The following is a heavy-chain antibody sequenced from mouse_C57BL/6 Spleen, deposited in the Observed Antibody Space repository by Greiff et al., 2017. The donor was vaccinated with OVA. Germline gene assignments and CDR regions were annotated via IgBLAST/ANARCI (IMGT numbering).Heavy chain of an antibody. D-gene: IGHD2-4*01. CDR2: IDPSDSET. CDR1: GYTFTSYW. J-gene: IGHJ3*01. CDR3: ARKGYDYDVAWFAY. Sequence: VQLQQPGAELVRPGSSVKLSCKASGYTFTSYWMHWVKQRPIQGLEWIGNIDPSDSETHYNQKFKDKATLTVDKSSSTAYMQLSSLTSEDSAVYYCARKGYDYDVAWFAYWGQGTLVTVSA. V-gene: IGHV1-52*01.